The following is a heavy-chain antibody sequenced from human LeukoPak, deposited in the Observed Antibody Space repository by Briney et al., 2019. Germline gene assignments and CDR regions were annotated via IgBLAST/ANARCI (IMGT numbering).Heavy chain of an antibody. Sequence: QAGGSLRLSCAASGFTFSSYGMSWVRQAPGKGLEWVSAISSSGGYTYYADSVKGRFTISRDNSKNTLYLQMNSLRAEDTAVYYCAKGLHFLDAFDIWGQGTMVTVSS. CDR2: ISSSGGYT. V-gene: IGHV3-23*01. D-gene: IGHD4-11*01. CDR3: AKGLHFLDAFDI. CDR1: GFTFSSYG. J-gene: IGHJ3*02.